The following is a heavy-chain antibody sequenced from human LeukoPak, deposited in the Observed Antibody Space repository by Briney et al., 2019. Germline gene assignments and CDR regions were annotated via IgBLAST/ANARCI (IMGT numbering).Heavy chain of an antibody. V-gene: IGHV4-39*01. CDR2: IYYSGST. J-gene: IGHJ6*02. CDR3: ARLHYDFWSGYSTLSFHCYYYGMDV. CDR1: GGSISSSSYY. D-gene: IGHD3-3*01. Sequence: SETLSLTCTVSGGSISSSSYYWGWIRQPPGKGLEWIGSIYYSGSTYYNPSLKSRVTISVDTSKNQFSLKLSSVTAADSAVYYCARLHYDFWSGYSTLSFHCYYYGMDVWGQGTTVTVSS.